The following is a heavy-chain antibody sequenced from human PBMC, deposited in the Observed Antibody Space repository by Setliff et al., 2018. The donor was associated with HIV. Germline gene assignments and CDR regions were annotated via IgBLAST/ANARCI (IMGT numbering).Heavy chain of an antibody. J-gene: IGHJ4*02. Sequence: GASVKVSCKASGYTFTSYYMHWVRQAPGRGLEWMGIINPSGGGTSNAQKFQGRITLPRDTSTNTVYMELRSLRSEDTAVYYCARGGSTWVRGVKEGYFGYWGQGTLVTVSS. CDR3: ARGGSTWVRGVKEGYFGY. CDR1: GYTFTSYY. D-gene: IGHD3-10*01. CDR2: INPSGGGT. V-gene: IGHV1-46*01.